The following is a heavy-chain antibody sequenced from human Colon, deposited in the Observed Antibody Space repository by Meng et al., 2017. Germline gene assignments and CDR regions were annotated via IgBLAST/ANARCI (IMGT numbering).Heavy chain of an antibody. CDR3: AGDSSGYNWLDP. D-gene: IGHD6-19*01. V-gene: IGHV4-59*01. Sequence: QVPLQESGPGLVKPSDTLSLSCTVFGGSISNYYWSWIRQPPGKGLEWIGYIYYSGTTNYNPSLKSRVTISIDTSKNQFSLKLNSVTAADTAVYYCAGDSSGYNWLDPWGQGTLVTVSS. CDR2: IYYSGTT. CDR1: GGSISNYY. J-gene: IGHJ5*02.